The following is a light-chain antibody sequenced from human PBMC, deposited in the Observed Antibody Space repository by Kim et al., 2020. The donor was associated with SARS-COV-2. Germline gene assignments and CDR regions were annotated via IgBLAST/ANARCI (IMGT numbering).Light chain of an antibody. J-gene: IGKJ1*01. Sequence: SPGERATLSYRASQSISSSSLAWYQQKPGQAPRLLIYGASSRATGIPDRFSGSGSGTDFTLTISRLEPEDFALYYCQQYGNLPRTFGQGTKVDIK. CDR3: QQYGNLPRT. V-gene: IGKV3-20*01. CDR2: GAS. CDR1: QSISSSS.